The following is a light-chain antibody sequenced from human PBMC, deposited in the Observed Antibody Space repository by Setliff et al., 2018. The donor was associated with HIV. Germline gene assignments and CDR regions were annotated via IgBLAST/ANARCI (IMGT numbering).Light chain of an antibody. V-gene: IGKV4-1*01. Sequence: DIVMTQSPDSLAVSLGERATINCKSSQGVLYSSNNKNYLAWYQQKPGQPPKLLIYWASTRESGVPDRFSGSGSGTDFTLTISSLQAEDVAVYYCQQYYSTPLTFGQGTKVDNK. CDR2: WAS. J-gene: IGKJ1*01. CDR1: QGVLYSSNNKNY. CDR3: QQYYSTPLT.